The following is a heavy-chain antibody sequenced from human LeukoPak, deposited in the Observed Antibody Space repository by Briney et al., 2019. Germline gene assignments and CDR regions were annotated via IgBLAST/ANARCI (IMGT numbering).Heavy chain of an antibody. CDR2: ISYDGSNK. D-gene: IGHD2-2*01. V-gene: IGHV3-30*18. Sequence: PGGSLRLSCAASGFTFSSYGMHWVRQAPGKGLEWVAVISYDGSNKYYADSVKGRFTISRDNSKNTLYLQMNSLRAEDTAVYYCAKVVGAAIGSYDYWGQGTLVTVSS. CDR1: GFTFSSYG. CDR3: AKVVGAAIGSYDY. J-gene: IGHJ4*02.